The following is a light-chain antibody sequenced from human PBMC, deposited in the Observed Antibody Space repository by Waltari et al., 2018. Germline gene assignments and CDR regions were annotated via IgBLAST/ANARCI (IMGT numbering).Light chain of an antibody. J-gene: IGKJ3*01. CDR2: KAS. CDR1: QSISNW. V-gene: IGKV1-5*03. Sequence: DIQMTQSPSTLSASVGDRVTITCRASQSISNWLAWYQQKPGKAPKVLIYKASSLQSGVASRFSGSGSGTDFTLTISSLQPDDFATYYCQHYNSYSVTFGPGTKVDI. CDR3: QHYNSYSVT.